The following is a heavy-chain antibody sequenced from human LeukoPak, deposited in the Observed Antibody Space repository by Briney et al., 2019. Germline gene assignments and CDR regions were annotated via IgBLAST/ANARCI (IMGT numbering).Heavy chain of an antibody. CDR3: ARPRRTAVVTSDYDF. D-gene: IGHD4-23*01. V-gene: IGHV4-39*01. CDR1: GGSITNTNYY. Sequence: PPETLSLTCTVSGGSITNTNYYWGWLRQPPGRGLEWIGSILYTGSAYYNSSLKSRATISVDTSKNQFSLTLISVTAADTALYFCARPRRTAVVTSDYDFWGQGTLVTVSS. CDR2: ILYTGSA. J-gene: IGHJ4*02.